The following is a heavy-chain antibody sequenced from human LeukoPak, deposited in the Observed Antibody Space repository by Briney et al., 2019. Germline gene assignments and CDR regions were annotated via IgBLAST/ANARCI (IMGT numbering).Heavy chain of an antibody. CDR2: IYSGGST. Sequence: GGSLRLSCAASAFTVSSNYMSWVRQAPGKGLEWVSVIYSGGSTYYPDSVMGRFTISRANSKNTLYLQMNSMRPEATAVYYCAPESVADDAFDIWGQGTMVTVSS. V-gene: IGHV3-53*01. D-gene: IGHD6-19*01. CDR3: APESVADDAFDI. J-gene: IGHJ3*02. CDR1: AFTVSSNY.